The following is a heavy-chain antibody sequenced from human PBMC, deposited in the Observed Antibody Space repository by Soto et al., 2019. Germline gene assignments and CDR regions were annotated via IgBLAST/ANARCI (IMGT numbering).Heavy chain of an antibody. CDR3: ARGYCSGGSCYGNLLAFDI. J-gene: IGHJ3*02. CDR1: GDTFSSYA. Sequence: SVKVSCKASGDTFSSYAINWVRQAPGQGLEWMGGIIPMFGTANYAQKFKGRVTITAGESTSTVYMELSSLRSEDTAVYYCARGYCSGGSCYGNLLAFDIWGQGTMVTVSS. D-gene: IGHD2-15*01. CDR2: IIPMFGTA. V-gene: IGHV1-69*13.